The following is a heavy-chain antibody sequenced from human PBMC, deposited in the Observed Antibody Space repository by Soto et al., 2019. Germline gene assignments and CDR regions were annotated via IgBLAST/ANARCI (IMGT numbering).Heavy chain of an antibody. CDR1: GFAFGNYP. V-gene: IGHV3-23*01. J-gene: IGHJ3*02. D-gene: IGHD3-10*01. CDR2: ITGSGGMT. Sequence: EAQLLQSGGGLVPPGGSLRLSCVASGFAFGNYPMAWVRQTPGKGLQWISTITGSGGMTDYEDSVRGRFTVSIDHSKDTVHLQMTSLRADDTAVYYYAKDRTMARGIRAFDIWGQGTTVTISS. CDR3: AKDRTMARGIRAFDI.